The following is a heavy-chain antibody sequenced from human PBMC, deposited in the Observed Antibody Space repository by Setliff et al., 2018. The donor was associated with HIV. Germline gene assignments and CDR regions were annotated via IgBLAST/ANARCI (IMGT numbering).Heavy chain of an antibody. D-gene: IGHD6-13*01. CDR2: INSDGSST. J-gene: IGHJ3*02. V-gene: IGHV3-74*01. CDR3: ARAAKTPYSSSWSIPGAFDI. CDR1: GFTFSSYG. Sequence: PGGSLRLSCAASGFTFSSYGMHWVRQAPGKGLVWVSRINSDGSSTSYADSVKGRFTISRDNAKNTLYLQMNSLRAEDTAVYYCARAAKTPYSSSWSIPGAFDIWGQGTMVTV.